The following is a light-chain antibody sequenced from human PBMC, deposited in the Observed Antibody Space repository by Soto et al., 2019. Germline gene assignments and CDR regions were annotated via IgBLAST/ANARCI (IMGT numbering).Light chain of an antibody. V-gene: IGLV2-14*01. CDR3: NSYTSTSSWV. Sequence: QSVLSQPASVAGSPGQSITISCTGTRSDVGSYNYVSWYQQHPGKAPKLMIYEVTNRPSGVSNRFSGSKSGNTASLTISGLQAEDEADYYCNSYTSTSSWVFGGGTKVTVL. J-gene: IGLJ3*02. CDR2: EVT. CDR1: RSDVGSYNY.